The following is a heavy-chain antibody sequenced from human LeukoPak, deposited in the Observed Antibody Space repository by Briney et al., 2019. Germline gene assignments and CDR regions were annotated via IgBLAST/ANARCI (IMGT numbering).Heavy chain of an antibody. Sequence: PSETLSLTCTVSGGSISSGGYYWSWIRQPPGKGLEWIGYIYHSGSTYYNPSLKSRVTISVDRSKNQFSLKLSSVTAADTAAYYCAHTTYYYGSGRPYPYDYWGQGTLVTVSS. J-gene: IGHJ4*02. CDR1: GGSISSGGYY. D-gene: IGHD3-10*01. CDR3: AHTTYYYGSGRPYPYDY. V-gene: IGHV4-30-2*01. CDR2: IYHSGST.